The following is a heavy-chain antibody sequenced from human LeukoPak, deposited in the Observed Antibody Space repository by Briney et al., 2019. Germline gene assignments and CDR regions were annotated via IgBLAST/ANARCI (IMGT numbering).Heavy chain of an antibody. CDR2: IAYNGNPT. V-gene: IGHV3-30*03. D-gene: IGHD2-8*01. Sequence: GGSLRLSCAASGFTFSSYSMSWVRQAPGKGLEWVAVIAYNGNPTIHTDCVKGRFTIARDNSKNTLFLQMDSLTTDDTAVYYCARAGNGFGYWGQGALVTVSS. CDR3: ARAGNGFGY. J-gene: IGHJ4*02. CDR1: GFTFSSYS.